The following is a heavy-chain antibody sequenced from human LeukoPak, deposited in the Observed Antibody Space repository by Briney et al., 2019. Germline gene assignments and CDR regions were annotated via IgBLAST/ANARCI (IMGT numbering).Heavy chain of an antibody. D-gene: IGHD1-1*01. CDR1: GLKFDDYA. Sequence: GGSLRLSCVASGLKFDDYAMQWVRQAPGKGLEWVSGISWNSGSIAYADSVKGRFTISTDNAKNSLYLQMNSLRPEDTAFYYCAASWTEVYWGQGILVTVSS. CDR2: ISWNSGSI. J-gene: IGHJ4*02. CDR3: AASWTEVY. V-gene: IGHV3-9*01.